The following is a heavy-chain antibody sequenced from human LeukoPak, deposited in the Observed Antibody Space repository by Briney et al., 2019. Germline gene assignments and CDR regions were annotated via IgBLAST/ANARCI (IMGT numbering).Heavy chain of an antibody. CDR2: MNPNSGNT. D-gene: IGHD3-9*01. CDR3: ARGQVPITYYDISTGYLYYYYYGMDV. Sequence: ASVKVSCKASGYTFTSYDINWVRQATGQGLEWMGWMNPNSGNTGYAQKFQGRVTMTRNTSISTAYMELSSLRSEDTAVYYCARGQVPITYYDISTGYLYYYYYGMDVWGQGTTVTVSS. V-gene: IGHV1-8*01. J-gene: IGHJ6*02. CDR1: GYTFTSYD.